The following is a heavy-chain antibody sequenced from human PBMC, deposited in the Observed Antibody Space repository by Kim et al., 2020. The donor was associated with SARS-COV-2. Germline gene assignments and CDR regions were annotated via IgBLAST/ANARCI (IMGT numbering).Heavy chain of an antibody. V-gene: IGHV3-23*01. Sequence: DAVKGRLTITRDNSKNTLYLQMNSLRADDTAVYYCARCDSVGSCYFGWGDWGQGTLVTVSP. J-gene: IGHJ1*01. D-gene: IGHD2-21*01. CDR3: ARCDSVGSCYFGWGD.